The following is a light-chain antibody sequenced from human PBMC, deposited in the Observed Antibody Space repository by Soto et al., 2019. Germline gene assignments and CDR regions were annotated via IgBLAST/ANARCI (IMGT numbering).Light chain of an antibody. CDR1: SSDVGGYDY. CDR2: EVS. CDR3: SSYTTTSALV. Sequence: QSALTQPASLSGSPGQSITISCTGTSSDVGGYDYVSLYQHHPGKVPKLIMYEVSKRPSGVSHRFSGSKSGNTASLTISGLQTEDEADYYCSSYTTTSALVFGGGTKLTVL. J-gene: IGLJ2*01. V-gene: IGLV2-14*01.